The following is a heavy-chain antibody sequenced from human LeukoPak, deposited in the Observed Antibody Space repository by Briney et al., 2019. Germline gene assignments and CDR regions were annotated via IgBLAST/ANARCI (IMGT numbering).Heavy chain of an antibody. V-gene: IGHV3-48*01. CDR2: ISSSSSTI. CDR1: GFTFSSYS. D-gene: IGHD5-18*01. J-gene: IGHJ4*02. CDR3: ARGHLYSYGYQFDY. Sequence: GGSLRLSCAASGFTFSSYSMNWVRQAPGKGLEWVSYISSSSSTIYYADSVKGRFTISRDNAKNSLYLQMNSLRAEDTAVYYCARGHLYSYGYQFDYWGQGTLVTVSS.